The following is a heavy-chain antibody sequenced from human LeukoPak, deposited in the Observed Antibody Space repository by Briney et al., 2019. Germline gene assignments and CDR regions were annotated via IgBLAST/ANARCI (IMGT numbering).Heavy chain of an antibody. Sequence: GGSLRLSCAASGFTFSSYSMNWVRQAPGKWLEWVSSISSSSSYIYYADSVKGRFTISRDNAKNSLYLQMNSLRAEDTAVYYCARSLFGEYYFDYWGQGTLVTVSS. CDR1: GFTFSSYS. D-gene: IGHD3-10*01. J-gene: IGHJ4*02. V-gene: IGHV3-21*01. CDR3: ARSLFGEYYFDY. CDR2: ISSSSSYI.